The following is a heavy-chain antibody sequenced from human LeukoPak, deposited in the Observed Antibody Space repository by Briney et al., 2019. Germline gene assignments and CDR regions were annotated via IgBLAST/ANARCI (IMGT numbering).Heavy chain of an antibody. Sequence: GGSLRLSCAASGFTFSSYAMSWVRQAPGKGLEWVSAISGSGGSAYYADSVKGRFTISRDNSKDTLYLQMNSLRAEDTAVYYCAIPTFRRWLVPLDYWGQGTLVTVSS. J-gene: IGHJ4*02. CDR3: AIPTFRRWLVPLDY. CDR1: GFTFSSYA. D-gene: IGHD6-19*01. V-gene: IGHV3-23*01. CDR2: ISGSGGSA.